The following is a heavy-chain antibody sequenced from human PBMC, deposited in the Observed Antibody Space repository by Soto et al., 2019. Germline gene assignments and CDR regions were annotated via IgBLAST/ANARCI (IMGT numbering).Heavy chain of an antibody. CDR1: GGFVSSGSYY. V-gene: IGHV4-34*01. CDR3: ARVERGTATTVVDAFDI. Sequence: QVQLQQWGAGLLKPSETLSLTCAVYGGFVSSGSYYWSWIRQPPGKGLEWIGEMSHSGGTHFNPSLKSRVTISVDTSKNQFSLKMSSVPAADTALYYCARVERGTATTVVDAFDIWGPGTMVTGSS. D-gene: IGHD1-1*01. CDR2: MSHSGGT. J-gene: IGHJ3*02.